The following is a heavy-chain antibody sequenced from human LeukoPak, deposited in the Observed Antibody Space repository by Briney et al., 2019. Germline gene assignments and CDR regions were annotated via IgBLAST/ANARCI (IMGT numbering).Heavy chain of an antibody. D-gene: IGHD6-19*01. Sequence: PSETPSLTCSVSGGSVNTYYWSWIRQSAGKGLEWIGRISITEGTNYNPSLKSRVSMSVDASKNQVSLKLGSVTAADTAVYYCARLRRDINDWYADDCWGQGTLVTVFS. J-gene: IGHJ4*02. CDR1: GGSVNTYY. CDR2: ISITEGT. V-gene: IGHV4-4*07. CDR3: ARLRRDINDWYADDC.